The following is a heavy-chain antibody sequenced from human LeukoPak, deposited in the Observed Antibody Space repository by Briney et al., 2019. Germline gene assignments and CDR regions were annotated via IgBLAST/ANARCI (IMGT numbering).Heavy chain of an antibody. Sequence: ASVKVSCKASGYTFTSYDVNWVRQATGQGLEWMGWMNPNSGNTGYAQKFRGRVTMTRNTSISTAYMELSSLRSEDTAVYYCATNDFWSGYSDYGMDVWGQGTTVTVSS. V-gene: IGHV1-8*01. D-gene: IGHD3-3*01. CDR3: ATNDFWSGYSDYGMDV. CDR2: MNPNSGNT. J-gene: IGHJ6*02. CDR1: GYTFTSYD.